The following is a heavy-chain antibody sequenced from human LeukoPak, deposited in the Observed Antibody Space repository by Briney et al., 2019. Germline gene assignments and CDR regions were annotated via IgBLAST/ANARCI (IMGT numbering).Heavy chain of an antibody. Sequence: GASVKVSCKASGYTFTSYYMHWVRQAPGQGLEWMGIINPSGGSTSYAQKFQGRVTMTRDMSTSTVYMELSSLRSEDTAVYYCARGGYYGSGNDFRFDPWGQGTLVNVSS. CDR2: INPSGGST. CDR1: GYTFTSYY. V-gene: IGHV1-46*01. CDR3: ARGGYYGSGNDFRFDP. J-gene: IGHJ5*02. D-gene: IGHD3-10*01.